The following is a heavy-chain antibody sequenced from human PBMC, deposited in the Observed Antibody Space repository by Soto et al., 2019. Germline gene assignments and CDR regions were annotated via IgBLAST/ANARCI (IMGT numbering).Heavy chain of an antibody. CDR3: ASDCVGDDWTVSPEEYGGS. Sequence: ASVKVSCKASGHTFSGYYVHWVRQAPGQGLEWMGWVNPNSGGTHYAQKFQGRVSMTRDTSLSAVYMELRSLRRDDMAVYFCASDCVGDDWTVSPEEYGGSWGQGALVTVSS. CDR2: VNPNSGGT. V-gene: IGHV1-2*02. D-gene: IGHD1-26*01. J-gene: IGHJ5*02. CDR1: GHTFSGYY.